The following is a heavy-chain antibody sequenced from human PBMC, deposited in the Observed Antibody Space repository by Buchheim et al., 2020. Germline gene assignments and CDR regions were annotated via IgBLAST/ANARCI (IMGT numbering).Heavy chain of an antibody. D-gene: IGHD5-18*01. V-gene: IGHV4-34*01. CDR1: GGSFSGYY. Sequence: QVQLQQWGAGLLKPSETLSLTCAAYGGSFSGYYWSWIRQPPGKGLEWIGEINHSGSTNYNPSLKSRVTISVDTSKNQFSLKLSSVTAADTAVYYCARVRGYSYGYLDYWGQGTL. J-gene: IGHJ4*02. CDR2: INHSGST. CDR3: ARVRGYSYGYLDY.